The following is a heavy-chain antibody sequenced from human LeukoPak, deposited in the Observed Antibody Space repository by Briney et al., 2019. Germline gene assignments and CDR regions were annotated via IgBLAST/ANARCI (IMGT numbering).Heavy chain of an antibody. D-gene: IGHD5-18*01. Sequence: ASVKVSCKASGGTFSGYYMHWVRQAPGQGLEWMGWINPNSGGTKYAQKFQGRVTMTRDTSISTAYMELSRLRSDDTAVYYCATEVTDWGQGTLVTVSS. CDR1: GGTFSGYY. CDR3: ATEVTD. J-gene: IGHJ4*02. CDR2: INPNSGGT. V-gene: IGHV1-2*02.